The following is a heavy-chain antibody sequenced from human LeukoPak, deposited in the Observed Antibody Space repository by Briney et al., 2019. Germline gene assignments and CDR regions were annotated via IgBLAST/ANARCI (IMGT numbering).Heavy chain of an antibody. D-gene: IGHD3-22*01. V-gene: IGHV3-9*01. CDR1: GFTFDDYA. CDR2: ISWNSGSI. J-gene: IGHJ3*02. CDR3: AKTDDSSGYYGSPVDI. Sequence: QPGRSLRLSCAASGFTFDDYAMHWVRQAPGKGLEWVSGISWNSGSIGYADSVKGRFTISRDNAKNSLYLQMNSLRAEDTALYYCAKTDDSSGYYGSPVDIWGQGTMVTVSS.